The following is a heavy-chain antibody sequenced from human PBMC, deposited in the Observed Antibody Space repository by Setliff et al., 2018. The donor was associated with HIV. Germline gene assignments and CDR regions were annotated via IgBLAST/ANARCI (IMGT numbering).Heavy chain of an antibody. J-gene: IGHJ3*02. V-gene: IGHV4-34*01. D-gene: IGHD6-6*01. CDR2: INHSGTT. Sequence: TSETLSLTCAVYGGSFSGYYWNWIRQPPGKGLEWIGEINHSGTTNYNPSLKSRATISVDTSKNQFSLQLRSVTASDMAVYYCARGYEGSSPGGALDIWGQGTMVTVSS. CDR3: ARGYEGSSPGGALDI. CDR1: GGSFSGYY.